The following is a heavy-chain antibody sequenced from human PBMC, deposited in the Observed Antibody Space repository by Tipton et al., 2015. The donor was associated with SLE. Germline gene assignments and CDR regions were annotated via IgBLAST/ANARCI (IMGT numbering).Heavy chain of an antibody. D-gene: IGHD2-15*01. Sequence: QLVQSGAEVKKPGASVKVSCKASGYTFMGYYIHWVRQAPGQGFEWLGWINPNSGDTNYAQKSQGRVAMTRDTSISTAYMELSRLTSDDTAVYYCARAGDIVLYYYYMDVWGKGTTVTVSS. V-gene: IGHV1-2*02. CDR1: GYTFMGYY. J-gene: IGHJ6*03. CDR2: INPNSGDT. CDR3: ARAGDIVLYYYYMDV.